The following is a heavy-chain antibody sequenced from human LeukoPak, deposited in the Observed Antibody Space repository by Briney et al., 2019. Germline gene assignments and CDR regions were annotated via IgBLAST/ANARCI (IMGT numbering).Heavy chain of an antibody. CDR1: GFTFSHYS. J-gene: IGHJ4*02. CDR2: ISSSSSYI. Sequence: GGSLRLSCAASGFTFSHYSMNWVRQAPGKGLEWVSSISSSSSYIYYADSVKGRFTISRDNAKNSLYLQMNSLRAEDTAVYYCARDWGLVEAAGDYWGQGTLVTVSS. V-gene: IGHV3-21*01. CDR3: ARDWGLVEAAGDY. D-gene: IGHD6-13*01.